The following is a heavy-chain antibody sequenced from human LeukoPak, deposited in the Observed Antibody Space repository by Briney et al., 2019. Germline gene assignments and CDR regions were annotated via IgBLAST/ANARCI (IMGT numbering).Heavy chain of an antibody. CDR2: INTNTGNP. Sequence: ASVKVSCKASGYTFTSYAMNWVRQAPGQGLEWMGWINTNTGNPTYAQGFTGRFVFSLDTSVSTAYLQISSLKAEDTAVYYCARDLSYYYDSSGYQRYFDYWGQGTLVTVSS. J-gene: IGHJ4*02. CDR1: GYTFTSYA. V-gene: IGHV7-4-1*02. D-gene: IGHD3-22*01. CDR3: ARDLSYYYDSSGYQRYFDY.